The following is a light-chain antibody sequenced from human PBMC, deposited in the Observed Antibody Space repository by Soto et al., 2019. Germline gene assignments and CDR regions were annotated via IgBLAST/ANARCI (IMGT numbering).Light chain of an antibody. J-gene: IGLJ2*01. Sequence: QSALTQPASVSGSPGQSITISCTGTSSDIGDNNYVSWYQQHPGKAPKLIIYDVTNRPSGISSRFSGSKSGNTASLTISGLQAEDEADYYCSSYTGNVIFGGGTKVTVL. CDR2: DVT. CDR3: SSYTGNVI. V-gene: IGLV2-14*03. CDR1: SSDIGDNNY.